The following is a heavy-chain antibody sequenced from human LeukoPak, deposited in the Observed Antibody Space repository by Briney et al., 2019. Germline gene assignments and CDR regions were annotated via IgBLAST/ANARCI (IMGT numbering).Heavy chain of an antibody. CDR3: ARAIAAAGPDYGMDV. CDR1: GGSISSYY. Sequence: PSETLSLTCTVSGGSISSYYWSWIRQPPGKGLEWIGYIYYSGSTNYNPSLKSRVTISVDTSKNQFSLKLSSVTAADTAVYYCARAIAAAGPDYGMDVWGQGTTVTVSS. D-gene: IGHD6-13*01. CDR2: IYYSGST. V-gene: IGHV4-59*08. J-gene: IGHJ6*02.